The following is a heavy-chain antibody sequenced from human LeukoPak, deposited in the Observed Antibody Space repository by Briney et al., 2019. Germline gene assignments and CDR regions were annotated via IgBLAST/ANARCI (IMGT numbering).Heavy chain of an antibody. CDR3: ARNNGQLLDLFDY. D-gene: IGHD2-2*02. V-gene: IGHV4-39*07. CDR2: IYYSGST. J-gene: IGHJ4*02. Sequence: SETPSLTCTVSGASISSRSDHWGWIRQPPGKGLEWIGSIYYSGSTYYNPSLKSRVTKSVDTSKNQFSLKLSSVTAADTAVYYCARNNGQLLDLFDYWGQGTLVTVSS. CDR1: GASISSRSDH.